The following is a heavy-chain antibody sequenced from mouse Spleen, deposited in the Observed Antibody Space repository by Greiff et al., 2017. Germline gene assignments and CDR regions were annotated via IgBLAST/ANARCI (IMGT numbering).Heavy chain of an antibody. V-gene: IGHV2-5-1*01. CDR3: AAGNHIDY. J-gene: IGHJ4*01. Sequence: VQLQQSGPSLVQPSQSLSITCTVSGLSLSNSVVHWVRQSPGKGLDWLGVIWRGGNTDYNAAFMSRLSITKDNSNSQVFFEMNSLQAEDTAIYYCAAGNHIDYWSQGTSVTVSS. CDR2: IWRGGNT. D-gene: IGHD2-1*01. CDR1: GLSLSNSV.